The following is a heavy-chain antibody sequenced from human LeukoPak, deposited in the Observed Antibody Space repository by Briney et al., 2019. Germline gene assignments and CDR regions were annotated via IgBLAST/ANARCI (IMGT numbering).Heavy chain of an antibody. Sequence: KSGGSLRLSCAASGFTFSNAWMSWVRQAPGKGLEWVSYISSSGSTIYYADSVKGRFTISRDNAKNSLYLQMNSLRAEDTAVYYCARGIAAARFDYWGQGTLVTVSS. CDR2: ISSSGSTI. J-gene: IGHJ4*02. CDR3: ARGIAAARFDY. D-gene: IGHD6-13*01. CDR1: GFTFSNAW. V-gene: IGHV3-11*01.